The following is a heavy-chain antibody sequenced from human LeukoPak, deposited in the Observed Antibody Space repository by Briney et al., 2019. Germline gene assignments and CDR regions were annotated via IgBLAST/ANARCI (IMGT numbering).Heavy chain of an antibody. CDR2: INPNSGGT. J-gene: IGHJ6*02. V-gene: IGHV1-2*02. CDR3: ARDPTTVTTQHYYYYYGMDV. Sequence: GASVKVSCKASGYTFTGYYMHWVRQAPGQGLEWMGWINPNSGGTNYAQKFQGRVTMTRDTSISTACMELSRLRSDDTAVYYCARDPTTVTTQHYYYYYGMDVWGQGTTVTVSS. D-gene: IGHD4-11*01. CDR1: GYTFTGYY.